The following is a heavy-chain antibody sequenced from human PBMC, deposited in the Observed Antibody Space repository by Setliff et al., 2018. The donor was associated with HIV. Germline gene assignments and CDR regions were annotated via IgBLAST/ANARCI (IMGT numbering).Heavy chain of an antibody. CDR3: ARQRMTGSTFDLDY. V-gene: IGHV5-51*01. Sequence: PGESLKISCKGSGYSFSNYWIAWVRQMPGKGPEWMGIIYPGDSDTRYSPSFQGQVTISVDTSTSTVYMELSSLRSEDTAVYYCARQRMTGSTFDLDYWGQGTLVTVS. CDR2: IYPGDSDT. CDR1: GYSFSNYW. J-gene: IGHJ4*02. D-gene: IGHD1-7*01.